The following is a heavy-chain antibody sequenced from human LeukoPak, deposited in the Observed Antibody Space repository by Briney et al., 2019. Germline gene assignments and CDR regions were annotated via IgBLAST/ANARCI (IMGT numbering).Heavy chain of an antibody. CDR3: ARDSYGDANFDS. CDR1: GFTFSSYS. J-gene: IGHJ4*02. V-gene: IGHV3-48*01. CDR2: ISSSSSTI. D-gene: IGHD4-17*01. Sequence: GGSLRLSCAASGFTFSSYSMNWVRQAPGKGLEWVSYISSSSSTIYYADSVKGRFTISRDISKNAVYLQMNSLRAEDTAVYYCARDSYGDANFDSWGQGTLVTVSS.